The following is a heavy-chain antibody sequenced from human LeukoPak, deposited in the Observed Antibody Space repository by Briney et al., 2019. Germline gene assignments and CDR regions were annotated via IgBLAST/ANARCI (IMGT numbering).Heavy chain of an antibody. V-gene: IGHV3-30*03. Sequence: GGSLRLSCAASGFTFSNYGMHWVRQAPGKGLEWVAVISYDGSDKYYADSVKGRFTISRDNSKNTLYLQMNSLRAEDTAVYYCATAGEVGTIDYWGQGTLVTVSS. J-gene: IGHJ4*02. D-gene: IGHD1-26*01. CDR1: GFTFSNYG. CDR2: ISYDGSDK. CDR3: ATAGEVGTIDY.